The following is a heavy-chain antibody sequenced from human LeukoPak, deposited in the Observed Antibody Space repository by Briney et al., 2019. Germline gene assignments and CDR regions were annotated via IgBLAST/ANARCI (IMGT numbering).Heavy chain of an antibody. CDR2: IIPIFGTA. V-gene: IGHV1-69*05. CDR1: GGTFSSYA. Sequence: SVKVSCKASGGTFSSYAISWVRQAPGQGLEWMGGIIPIFGTANYAQKFQGRVTMTRDTSTSTVYMELSSPRSEDTAVYYCAREGHVVVVAATLGAFDIWGQGTMVTVSS. CDR3: AREGHVVVVAATLGAFDI. D-gene: IGHD2-15*01. J-gene: IGHJ3*02.